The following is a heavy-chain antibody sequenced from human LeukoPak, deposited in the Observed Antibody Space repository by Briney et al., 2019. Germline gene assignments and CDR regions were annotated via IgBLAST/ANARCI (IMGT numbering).Heavy chain of an antibody. V-gene: IGHV3-53*01. J-gene: IGHJ4*02. D-gene: IGHD3-22*01. CDR2: IYSGDST. CDR3: AREGYYDSSGPQFDY. Sequence: GGSLRLSCAASGVTVSSNYMSWVRQAPGKGLEWGSGIYSGDSTYYADSVKGRVTISNDNSKNTLYLQMNSLRAEDTGVYYCAREGYYDSSGPQFDYWGQGTLVTVSS. CDR1: GVTVSSNY.